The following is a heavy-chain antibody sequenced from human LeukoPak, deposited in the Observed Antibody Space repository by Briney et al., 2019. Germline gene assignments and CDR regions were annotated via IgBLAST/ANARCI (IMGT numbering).Heavy chain of an antibody. V-gene: IGHV3-73*01. J-gene: IGHJ4*02. Sequence: GGSLKLSCAASGFTFSAFHMHWVRQASQEGLEWVGRITTKANSYATAYAASVKGRFTVSRDDSKNTAYLQMSSLKTEDTAVYYCTTYTSGHYWGQGTLVTVSS. CDR1: GFTFSAFH. D-gene: IGHD6-19*01. CDR2: ITTKANSYAT. CDR3: TTYTSGHY.